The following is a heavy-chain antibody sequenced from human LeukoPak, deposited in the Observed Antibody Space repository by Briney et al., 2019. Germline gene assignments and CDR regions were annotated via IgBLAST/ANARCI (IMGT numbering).Heavy chain of an antibody. CDR2: INHSGST. CDR1: GGSFSGYY. D-gene: IGHD2-21*02. V-gene: IGHV4-34*01. Sequence: SETLSLTCAVYGGSFSGYYWSWIRQPPGKGLEWIGEINHSGSTNYNPSLKSRVTISVDTSKNQISLKLSSVTAADTAVYYCARGAYCGGDCYRPYFDYWGQGTLVTVSS. CDR3: ARGAYCGGDCYRPYFDY. J-gene: IGHJ4*02.